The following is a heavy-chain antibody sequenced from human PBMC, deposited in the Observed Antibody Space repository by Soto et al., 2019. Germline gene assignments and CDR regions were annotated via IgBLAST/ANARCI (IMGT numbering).Heavy chain of an antibody. CDR2: ISSSSSDT. V-gene: IGHV3-11*06. J-gene: IGHJ4*02. CDR1: GFTFSDYY. D-gene: IGHD4-4*01. Sequence: QVQLVESGGGLVKPGGSLRLSCAASGFTFSDYYMSWIRQAPGKGLEWVSYISSSSSDTNYADSVKGRFTISRDNAKNSLYLQMNSLRAEDTAVYYCARGPRDYSNYGEYYFDYWGQGTLVTVSS. CDR3: ARGPRDYSNYGEYYFDY.